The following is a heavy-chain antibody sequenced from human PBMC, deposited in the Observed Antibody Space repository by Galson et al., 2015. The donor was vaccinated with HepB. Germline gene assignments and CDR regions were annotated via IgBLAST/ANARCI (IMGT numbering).Heavy chain of an antibody. CDR3: AREVLDNSGIDY. CDR2: SSGTSDYI. Sequence: SLRLSCAISGFNFSIYGMHWVRQAPGRGLEWLGCSSGTSDYITLAHPVKGPITRSRDKLRNALYLQMKALRSDDTAVYYCAREVLDNSGIDYWGQGTLVTVSS. V-gene: IGHV3-21*01. D-gene: IGHD1-1*01. J-gene: IGHJ4*02. CDR1: GFNFSIYG.